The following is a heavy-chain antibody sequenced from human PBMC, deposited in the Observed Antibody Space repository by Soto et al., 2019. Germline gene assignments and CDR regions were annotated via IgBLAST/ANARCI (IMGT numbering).Heavy chain of an antibody. J-gene: IGHJ6*04. CDR3: ARDDVLCDGGRCYGGTLDG. CDR1: GFTVSSKY. Sequence: EVHLVESGGGLVQPGGSLRLSCAASGFTVSSKYMSWVRQAPGKGLEWVSLIQSGGPTYYADSVKGRFTISRDTSENTVHLQMDSLRAEDTAVYYCARDDVLCDGGRCYGGTLDGWGKGTTVTVSS. CDR2: IQSGGPT. D-gene: IGHD2-15*01. V-gene: IGHV3-66*01.